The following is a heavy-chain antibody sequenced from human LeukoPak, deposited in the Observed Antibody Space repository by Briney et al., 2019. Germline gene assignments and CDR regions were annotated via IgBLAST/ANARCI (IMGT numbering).Heavy chain of an antibody. CDR1: GGSISIYY. CDR3: AWVQAYGGQGYFDY. Sequence: SETLSLTCTVSGGSISIYYWSWIRQPPGNGLECIGYIYYSGSTNYNPSLKSRVTISVDTSKNQFSLKRRSVTAADTAVHYCAWVQAYGGQGYFDYWGQGTLVTVSS. J-gene: IGHJ4*02. V-gene: IGHV4-59*01. CDR2: IYYSGST. D-gene: IGHD4-23*01.